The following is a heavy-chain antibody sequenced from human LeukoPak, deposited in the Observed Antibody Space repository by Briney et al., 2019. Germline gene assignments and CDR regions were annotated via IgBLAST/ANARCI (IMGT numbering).Heavy chain of an antibody. J-gene: IGHJ5*02. D-gene: IGHD3-10*01. Sequence: ASETLSLTCTVSGGSISSYYWSWIRQPPGKGLEWIGYIYYSGSTNYNPSLKSRVAISVDTSKNQFSLKLSSVTAADTAVYYCARVGYNWFDPWGQGTLVTVSS. CDR1: GGSISSYY. CDR2: IYYSGST. V-gene: IGHV4-59*01. CDR3: ARVGYNWFDP.